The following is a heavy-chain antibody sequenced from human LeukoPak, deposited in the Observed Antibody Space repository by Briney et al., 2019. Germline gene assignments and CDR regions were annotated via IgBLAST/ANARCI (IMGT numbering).Heavy chain of an antibody. Sequence: PGGSLRLSCAASGFTFSSYWMSWVRQAPGKGLEWVANIKQDGSEKYYVDSVKGRFTISRDNAKNSLYLQMNSLRAEDTAVYYCARGGTMIVVADFDYWGQGTLVTVSS. CDR2: IKQDGSEK. V-gene: IGHV3-7*04. CDR1: GFTFSSYW. CDR3: ARGGTMIVVADFDY. J-gene: IGHJ4*02. D-gene: IGHD3-22*01.